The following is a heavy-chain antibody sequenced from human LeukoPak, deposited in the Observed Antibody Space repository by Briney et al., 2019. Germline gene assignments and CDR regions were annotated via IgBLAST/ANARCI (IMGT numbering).Heavy chain of an antibody. D-gene: IGHD6-13*01. CDR2: IIPIFGTA. J-gene: IGHJ4*02. Sequence: ASVKVSCKASGGTFSSYAISWVRQAPGQGLEWMGGIIPIFGTANYAQKFQGRVTITADESTSTAYMELSSLRSEDTAVYYCAGGAAAGSGGGSWGQGTLVTVSS. V-gene: IGHV1-69*13. CDR3: AGGAAAGSGGGS. CDR1: GGTFSSYA.